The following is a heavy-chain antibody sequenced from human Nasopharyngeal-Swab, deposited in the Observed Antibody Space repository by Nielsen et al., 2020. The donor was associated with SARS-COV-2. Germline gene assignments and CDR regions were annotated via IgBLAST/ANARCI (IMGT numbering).Heavy chain of an antibody. CDR1: GGSISSSSYY. D-gene: IGHD3-22*01. CDR3: ASAYYYDRYFDY. Sequence: SETLSLTCTVSGGSISSSSYYWGWIRQTPGKGLEWIGSIYYSGSTYYNPSLKSRVTISVDTSKNQFSLKLSSVTAADTAVYYCASAYYYDRYFDYWGQGTLVTVSS. CDR2: IYYSGST. V-gene: IGHV4-39*07. J-gene: IGHJ4*02.